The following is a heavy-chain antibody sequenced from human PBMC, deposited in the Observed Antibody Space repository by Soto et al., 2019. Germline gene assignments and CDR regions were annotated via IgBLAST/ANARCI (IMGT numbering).Heavy chain of an antibody. CDR1: GFSLTTSGVG. J-gene: IGHJ5*02. CDR2: IYWDDGK. D-gene: IGHD2-2*01. Sequence: SGPTLVKPTQTLTLTCTFSGFSLTTSGVGVGWIRQPPGKALEWLALIYWDDGKRYSPSLKTRLTITKDTSKNQVVLKMTNMDPVDTATYYCAHRQGYCSTSSCSYNWFDPWGQGTLVTVSS. V-gene: IGHV2-5*02. CDR3: AHRQGYCSTSSCSYNWFDP.